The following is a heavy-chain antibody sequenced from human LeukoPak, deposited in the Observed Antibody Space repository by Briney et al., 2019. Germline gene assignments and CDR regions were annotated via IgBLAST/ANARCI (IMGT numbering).Heavy chain of an antibody. CDR3: GRGRVRYYFDY. CDR2: IKQDGSEK. J-gene: IGHJ4*02. V-gene: IGHV3-7*01. D-gene: IGHD3-10*01. Sequence: SGGSLGLSCAASGFTFSSYWMSWVRQAPGKGLEWVANIKQDGSEKYYVDSVKGRFTISRDNAKNSLYLQMNSLRAEDTAVYYCGRGRVRYYFDYWGQGTLVTVSS. CDR1: GFTFSSYW.